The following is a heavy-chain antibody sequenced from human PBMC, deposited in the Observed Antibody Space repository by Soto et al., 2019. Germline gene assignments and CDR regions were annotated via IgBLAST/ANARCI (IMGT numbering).Heavy chain of an antibody. CDR2: IYYSGST. CDR3: ARDSGSSSFSYYYYYGMDV. D-gene: IGHD6-6*01. CDR1: GGSISSGGYY. Sequence: SETLSLTCTVSGGSISSGGYYWSWIRQHPGKGLEWIGYIYYSGSTNYNPSLKSRVTISVDTSKNQFSLKLSSVTAADTAVYYCARDSGSSSFSYYYYYGMDVWGQGTTVTVSS. J-gene: IGHJ6*02. V-gene: IGHV4-61*08.